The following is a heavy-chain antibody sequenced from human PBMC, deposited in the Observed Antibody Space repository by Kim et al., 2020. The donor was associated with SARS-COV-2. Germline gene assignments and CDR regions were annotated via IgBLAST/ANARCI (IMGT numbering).Heavy chain of an antibody. CDR3: AKDLAGRGGVYYYYGMDV. CDR1: GFTFSSYG. CDR2: ISYDGSNK. D-gene: IGHD6-19*01. Sequence: GGSLRLSCAASGFTFSSYGMHWVRQAPGKGLEWVAVISYDGSNKYYADSVKGRFTISRDNSKNTLYLQMNSLRAEDTAVYYCAKDLAGRGGVYYYYGMDVWAQGTTVTVSS. V-gene: IGHV3-30*18. J-gene: IGHJ6*02.